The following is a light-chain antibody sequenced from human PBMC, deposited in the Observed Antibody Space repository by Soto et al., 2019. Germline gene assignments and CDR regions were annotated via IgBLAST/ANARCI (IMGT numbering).Light chain of an antibody. CDR3: QHSYSLPPWT. V-gene: IGKV1-39*01. CDR1: QSISTF. CDR2: RAS. Sequence: DIQMTQSPSSLSASVGDRVSISCRASQSISTFLNWYQQKPGTAPMLLIYRASSVKSGVPPRFSGSGSGRYFTLTISSLRPEDTATYFCQHSYSLPPWTFGQGTKVEVK. J-gene: IGKJ1*01.